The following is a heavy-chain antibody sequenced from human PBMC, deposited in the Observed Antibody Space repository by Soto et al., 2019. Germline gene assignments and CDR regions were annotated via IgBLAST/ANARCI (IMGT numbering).Heavy chain of an antibody. CDR2: FDPEDGET. V-gene: IGHV1-24*01. CDR1: GYTLTELS. Sequence: ASVKVSCKVSGYTLTELSMHWVRQAPGKGLEWMGGFDPEDGETIYAQKFQGRVTMTEDTSTDTAYMELSSLRSEDTAVYYCATEYYDCSWSYYKKNWFDPWGQGTLVPVSS. J-gene: IGHJ5*02. CDR3: ATEYYDCSWSYYKKNWFDP. D-gene: IGHD3-10*01.